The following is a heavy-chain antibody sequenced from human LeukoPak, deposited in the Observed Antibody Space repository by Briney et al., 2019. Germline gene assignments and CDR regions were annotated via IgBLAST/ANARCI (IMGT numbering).Heavy chain of an antibody. Sequence: GASVKVSCKVSGYTLTELSMHWVRQAPGKGLEWTGGFDPEDGETIYAQKFQGRVTMTEDTSTDTAYMELSSLRSEDTAVYYCATDSSLWFGEFINYYYYGMDVWGQGTTVTVSS. CDR3: ATDSSLWFGEFINYYYYGMDV. CDR1: GYTLTELS. J-gene: IGHJ6*02. V-gene: IGHV1-24*01. CDR2: FDPEDGET. D-gene: IGHD3-10*01.